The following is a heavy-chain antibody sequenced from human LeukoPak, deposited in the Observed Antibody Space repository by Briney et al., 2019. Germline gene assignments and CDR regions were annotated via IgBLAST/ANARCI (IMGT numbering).Heavy chain of an antibody. CDR1: GFTFSTYV. CDR3: VRGTGY. Sequence: PGGSLRLSCSVSGFTFSTYVMHWVRQAPGKGLEYVSAISSNGDNTYYADSVKGRFTISRDNSKNTLYLQMSSLRPDVTAVYFCVRGTGYWGQGTLVTVSS. J-gene: IGHJ4*02. CDR2: ISSNGDNT. V-gene: IGHV3-64D*06.